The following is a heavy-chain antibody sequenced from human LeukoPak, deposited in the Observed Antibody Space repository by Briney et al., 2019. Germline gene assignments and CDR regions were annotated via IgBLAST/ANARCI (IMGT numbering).Heavy chain of an antibody. D-gene: IGHD2-2*01. CDR2: INPNSGGT. J-gene: IGHJ3*02. V-gene: IGHV1-2*02. CDR1: GYTFTGYY. Sequence: ASVKVSCKASGYTFTGYYMHWVRQAPGQGLEWMGWINPNSGGTNYAQKFQGRVTMTRDTSISTAYMELSSLRSDDTAVYYCAREYCNSTSCYQAFDIWGQGTMVTVSS. CDR3: AREYCNSTSCYQAFDI.